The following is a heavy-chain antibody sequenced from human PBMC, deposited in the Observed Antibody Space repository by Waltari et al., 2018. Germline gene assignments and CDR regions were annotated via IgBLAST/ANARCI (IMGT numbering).Heavy chain of an antibody. CDR2: TYYKSKWNI. Sequence: QVQLQESGPGPVMPSQTLSLTSALPGDGFSNAGLNWIRQSPSRGLEWLGRTYYKSKWNIDYAVTVQSRININADPSKNQVSLQLNSVTPEDTAVYYCTRGWLRTGFDYWGQG. D-gene: IGHD5-12*01. V-gene: IGHV6-1*01. CDR1: GDGFSNAG. CDR3: TRGWLRTGFDY. J-gene: IGHJ4*02.